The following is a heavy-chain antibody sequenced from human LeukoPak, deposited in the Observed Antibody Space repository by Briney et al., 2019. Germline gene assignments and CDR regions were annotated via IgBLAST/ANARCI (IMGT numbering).Heavy chain of an antibody. D-gene: IGHD3-16*01. J-gene: IGHJ6*03. CDR1: GYSISSGYY. V-gene: IGHV4-38-2*02. CDR3: ARVRGVITLRGSSYYYYMDV. CDR2: IYYSGST. Sequence: PSETLSLTCTVSGYSISSGYYWGWIRQPPGKGLEWIGNIYYSGSTYYNPSLKSRVTISVDTSKNQFSLKLSSVTAADTAVYYCARVRGVITLRGSSYYYYMDVWGKGTTVTVSS.